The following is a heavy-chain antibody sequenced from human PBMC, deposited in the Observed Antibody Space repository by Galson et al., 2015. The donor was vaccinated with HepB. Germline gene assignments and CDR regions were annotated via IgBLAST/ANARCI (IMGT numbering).Heavy chain of an antibody. J-gene: IGHJ4*02. CDR2: ISSNGGST. CDR3: ARGLLPGIAVAFLY. CDR1: GFTFSSYA. D-gene: IGHD6-19*01. V-gene: IGHV3-64*01. Sequence: SLRLSCAASGFTFSSYAMHWVRQAPGKGLEYVSAISSNGGSTYYANSVKGRFTISRDNSKNTLYLQMGSLRAEDMAVYYCARGLLPGIAVAFLYWGQGTLATVSS.